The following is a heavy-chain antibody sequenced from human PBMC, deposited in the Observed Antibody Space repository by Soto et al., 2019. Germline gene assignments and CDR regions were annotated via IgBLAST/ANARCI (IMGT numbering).Heavy chain of an antibody. CDR1: GFTFSSYW. Sequence: EVQLVESGGGLVQPGGSLRLSCAASGFTFSSYWMSWVRQAPGKGLEWVANIKQDGSEKYYVDSVKGRFTISRDNAKNSLYLQINSLRAEDTAVYYCARADYYDSSGIDYWGQGTLVTVSS. J-gene: IGHJ4*02. D-gene: IGHD3-22*01. CDR2: IKQDGSEK. V-gene: IGHV3-7*05. CDR3: ARADYYDSSGIDY.